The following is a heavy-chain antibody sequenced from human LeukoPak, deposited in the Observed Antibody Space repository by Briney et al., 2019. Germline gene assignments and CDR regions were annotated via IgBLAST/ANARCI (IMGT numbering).Heavy chain of an antibody. D-gene: IGHD4-17*01. CDR3: AREGTVTTENYYYYYYMGV. J-gene: IGHJ6*03. V-gene: IGHV4-61*10. CDR1: GGSISSGSYY. CDR2: IYYSGST. Sequence: SETLSLTCTVSGGSISSGSYYWSWIRQPAGKGLEWIGYIYYSGSTNYNPSLKSRVTISVDTSKNQFSLKLSSVTAADTAVYYCAREGTVTTENYYYYYYMGVWGKGTTVTVSS.